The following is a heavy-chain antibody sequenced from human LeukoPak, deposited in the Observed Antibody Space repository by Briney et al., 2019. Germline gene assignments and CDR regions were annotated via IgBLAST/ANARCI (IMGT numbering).Heavy chain of an antibody. D-gene: IGHD5-18*01. V-gene: IGHV3-23*01. CDR3: ARDKGSYGSQYYGMDV. CDR1: GFTFSNYA. Sequence: GGSLRLSCAASGFTFSNYAMSWVRQAPGKGLEWVSGISGSGTSTYYADSVKGRFTISRDNSKNTLYLQMNSLRAEDTAVYYCARDKGSYGSQYYGMDVWGQGTTVTVSS. CDR2: ISGSGTST. J-gene: IGHJ6*02.